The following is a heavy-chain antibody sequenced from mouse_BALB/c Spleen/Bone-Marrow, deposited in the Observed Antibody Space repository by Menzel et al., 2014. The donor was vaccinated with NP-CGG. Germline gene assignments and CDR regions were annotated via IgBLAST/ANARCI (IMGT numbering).Heavy chain of an antibody. CDR3: ATYYYGYYFDY. J-gene: IGHJ2*01. V-gene: IGHV14-3*02. Sequence: EVMLVESGAELVKPGASVKLSCTASGFNIKDTYMHWVKQRPEQGLEWMGRIDPANGNTKYDPKFQGKATITADTSSNTAYLQLSSLTSEDTAVYYCATYYYGYYFDYWGQGTTLTVSS. D-gene: IGHD1-2*01. CDR1: GFNIKDTY. CDR2: IDPANGNT.